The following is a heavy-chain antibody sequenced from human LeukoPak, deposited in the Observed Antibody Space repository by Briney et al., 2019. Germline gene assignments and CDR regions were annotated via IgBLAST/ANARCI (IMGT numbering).Heavy chain of an antibody. V-gene: IGHV3-7*01. CDR1: GFIFSSNW. CDR2: IKQDGSER. J-gene: IGHJ4*02. Sequence: PGGSLRLSCAVSGFIFSSNWMSWVRQAPGKGLEWVANIKQDGSERYYVDSVKGRFTISRDNAKNSLYLQMNSLRAEDTAVYYCARVLRYFDWSTDYFDYWGQGTLVTVSS. CDR3: ARVLRYFDWSTDYFDY. D-gene: IGHD3-9*01.